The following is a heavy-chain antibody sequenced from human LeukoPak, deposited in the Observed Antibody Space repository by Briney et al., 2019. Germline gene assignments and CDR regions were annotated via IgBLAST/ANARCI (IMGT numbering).Heavy chain of an antibody. V-gene: IGHV4-30-4*08. Sequence: PSETLSLTCTVSGGSISSGDYYWSWIRQPPGKGLEWIGYIYYSGSTYYNPSLKSRVTILVDTSKNQFSLKLSSVTAADTAVYYCARDVRRITIFGVVIKAFDIWGQGTMVTVSS. CDR2: IYYSGST. D-gene: IGHD3-3*01. CDR1: GGSISSGDYY. CDR3: ARDVRRITIFGVVIKAFDI. J-gene: IGHJ3*02.